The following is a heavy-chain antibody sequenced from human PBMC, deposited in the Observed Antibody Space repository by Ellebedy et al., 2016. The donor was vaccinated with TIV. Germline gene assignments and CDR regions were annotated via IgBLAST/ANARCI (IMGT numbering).Heavy chain of an antibody. V-gene: IGHV4-30-4*01. CDR3: ARAGYDSTLWDY. J-gene: IGHJ4*02. CDR1: GGSISSGDYY. CDR2: IYYSGST. D-gene: IGHD3-22*01. Sequence: SETLSLXXTVSGGSISSGDYYWSWIRQPPGKGLEWIGYIYYSGSTYYNPSLKSRVTISVDTSKNQFSLKLSSVTAADTAVYYCARAGYDSTLWDYWGQGTLVTVSS.